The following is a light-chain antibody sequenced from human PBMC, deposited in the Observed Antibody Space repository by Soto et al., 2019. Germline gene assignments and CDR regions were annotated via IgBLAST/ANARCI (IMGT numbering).Light chain of an antibody. CDR3: QQRSNWPPRYT. CDR2: DAS. Sequence: EFVLTQSPDTVSLSPGERATLSCRASQSVSSSLAWYQQKPGQAPRLLIYDASNRATGIPARFSGRGSGTDFTPTISSLVPEDFAIYYCQQRSNWPPRYTFGQGTKLEIK. CDR1: QSVSSS. V-gene: IGKV3-11*01. J-gene: IGKJ2*01.